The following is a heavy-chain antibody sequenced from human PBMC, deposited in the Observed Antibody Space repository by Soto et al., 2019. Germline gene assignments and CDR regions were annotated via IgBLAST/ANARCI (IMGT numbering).Heavy chain of an antibody. CDR1: GGTFSSYA. CDR3: ARHPGGRGYVFVMDV. CDR2: IIPIFGTA. D-gene: IGHD2-15*01. J-gene: IGHJ6*02. V-gene: IGHV1-69*12. Sequence: QVQLVQSGAEVKKPGSSVKVSCKASGGTFSSYAISWVRQAPGQGLEWMGGIIPIFGTANYAQKFQGRVTIPADESTSAASMKLSSLRSEVTAVYYCARHPGGRGYVFVMDVWGQGTTVTVSS.